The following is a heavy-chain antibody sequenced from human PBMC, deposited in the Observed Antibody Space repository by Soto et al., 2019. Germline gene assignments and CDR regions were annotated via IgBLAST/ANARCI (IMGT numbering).Heavy chain of an antibody. J-gene: IGHJ3*02. D-gene: IGHD3-22*01. Sequence: PSETLSLTCDVSGGSIRASDWWTWVRQPPGKGLEWIGDIYYTGITNYNPSLKSRLTISVDKSKNQFSLKLSSVTAADTAVYYCARVGYDSSGYHLWPDAFDISGQGTMVS. V-gene: IGHV4-4*02. CDR3: ARVGYDSSGYHLWPDAFDI. CDR2: IYYTGIT. CDR1: GGSIRASDW.